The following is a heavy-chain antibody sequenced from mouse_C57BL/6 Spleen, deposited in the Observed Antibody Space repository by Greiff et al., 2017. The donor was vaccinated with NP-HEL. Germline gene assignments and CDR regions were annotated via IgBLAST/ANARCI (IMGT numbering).Heavy chain of an antibody. CDR3: TRWNGSEFAY. CDR2: IDPETGGT. Sequence: QVQLKESGAELVRPGASVTLSCKASGYTFTDYEMHWVKQTPVHGLEWIGAIDPETGGTAYNQKFKGKAILTADKSSSTAYMELRSLTSEDSAVYYCTRWNGSEFAYWGQGTLVTVSA. J-gene: IGHJ3*01. CDR1: GYTFTDYE. D-gene: IGHD1-1*01. V-gene: IGHV1-15*01.